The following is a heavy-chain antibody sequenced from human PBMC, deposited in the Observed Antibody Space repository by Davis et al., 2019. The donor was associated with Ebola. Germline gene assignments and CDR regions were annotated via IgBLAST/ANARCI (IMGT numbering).Heavy chain of an antibody. Sequence: GESLKISCAASGFTFSSYAMHWVRQAPGKGLEWVAVISYDGSNKYYADSVKGRFTISRDNSKNTLYLQMNSLRAEDTAVYYCARDQCSSTSCPYYYYYGMDVWGKGTTVTVSS. CDR1: GFTFSSYA. CDR3: ARDQCSSTSCPYYYYYGMDV. J-gene: IGHJ6*04. V-gene: IGHV3-30-3*01. CDR2: ISYDGSNK. D-gene: IGHD2-2*01.